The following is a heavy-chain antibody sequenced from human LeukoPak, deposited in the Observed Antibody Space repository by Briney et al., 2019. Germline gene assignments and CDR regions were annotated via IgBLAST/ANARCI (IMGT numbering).Heavy chain of an antibody. CDR1: GESFSGYH. CDR3: ARGRDSGSGSLTLDY. CDR2: INQSGRT. J-gene: IGHJ4*02. D-gene: IGHD3-10*01. Sequence: SETLSLTCAVYGESFSGYHWSWIRQPPGKGLEWIGEINQSGRTNYKPSLKSRVTISADTSENQFSLKLSSVTAADTAVYYCARGRDSGSGSLTLDYWGQGTLVTVSS. V-gene: IGHV4-34*01.